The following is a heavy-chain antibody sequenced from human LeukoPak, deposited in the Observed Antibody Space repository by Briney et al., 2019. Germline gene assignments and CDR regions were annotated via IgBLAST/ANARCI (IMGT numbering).Heavy chain of an antibody. CDR2: ISSSSSTI. CDR1: GFTFSSYS. V-gene: IGHV3-48*02. D-gene: IGHD3-10*01. CDR3: ARDLATSTDYSSGSVDY. J-gene: IGHJ4*02. Sequence: GGSLRLSCAASGFTFSSYSMNWVRQAPGKGLEWVSYISSSSSTIYYGDSVKGRFTISRDNAKNSLYLQMNSLRDEDTAVYYCARDLATSTDYSSGSVDYWGQGTLVTVSS.